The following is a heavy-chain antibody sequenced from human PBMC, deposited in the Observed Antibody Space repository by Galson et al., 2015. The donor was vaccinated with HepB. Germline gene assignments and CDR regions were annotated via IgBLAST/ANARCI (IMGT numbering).Heavy chain of an antibody. J-gene: IGHJ4*02. Sequence: SLRLSCAASGFTFSSYWMSWVRQAPGKGLEWVAVISYDGSNKYYADSVKGRFTISRDNSKNTLYLQMNSLRAEDTAVYYCATSDGVAGTRIFDYWGQGTLVTVSS. CDR2: ISYDGSNK. CDR3: ATSDGVAGTRIFDY. D-gene: IGHD6-19*01. CDR1: GFTFSSYW. V-gene: IGHV3-30-3*01.